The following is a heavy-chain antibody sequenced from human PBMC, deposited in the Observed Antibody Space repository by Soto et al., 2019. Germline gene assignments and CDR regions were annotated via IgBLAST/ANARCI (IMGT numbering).Heavy chain of an antibody. CDR1: GYTFTSYD. CDR2: MNPNSGNT. J-gene: IGHJ4*02. Sequence: ASVKVSCKASGYTFTSYDINWVRQATGQGLEWMGWMNPNSGNTGYAQKFQGRVTMTRNTSISTAYMELSSLRSEDTAVYYCARGLGYYDFWSGYCDYWGQGTLVTVSS. D-gene: IGHD3-3*01. V-gene: IGHV1-8*01. CDR3: ARGLGYYDFWSGYCDY.